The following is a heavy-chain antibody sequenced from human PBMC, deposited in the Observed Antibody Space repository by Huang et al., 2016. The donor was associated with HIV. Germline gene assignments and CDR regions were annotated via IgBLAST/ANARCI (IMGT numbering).Heavy chain of an antibody. V-gene: IGHV3-48*01. D-gene: IGHD3-10*01. Sequence: EVQLMESGGGLVQPGGSLRLSCAASGFTFSTYHMNWVRQAHWRWLELCSYITSSSSSIYYADSVKGRFTISRDNAKNSLYLQMNSLRAEDTAVYYCARFGSYYYGSGSYLDAFDIWGQGTMVTVSS. CDR1: GFTFSTYH. J-gene: IGHJ3*02. CDR3: ARFGSYYYGSGSYLDAFDI. CDR2: ITSSSSSI.